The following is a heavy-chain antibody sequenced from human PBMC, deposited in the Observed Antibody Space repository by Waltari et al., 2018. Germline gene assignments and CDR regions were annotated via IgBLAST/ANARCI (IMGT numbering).Heavy chain of an antibody. J-gene: IGHJ6*02. Sequence: QVQLVQSGTEVKKPGASVKVSCQASGYTFTSYDINWVRQDTGQGLEWMGWMNHNSGGTGFEQKFQGRVTMTRNTSISTAYMELSSLTSEDTAIYYCARGRSGYYGMDVWGQGTTVTVSS. CDR2: MNHNSGGT. D-gene: IGHD3-3*01. V-gene: IGHV1-8*01. CDR1: GYTFTSYD. CDR3: ARGRSGYYGMDV.